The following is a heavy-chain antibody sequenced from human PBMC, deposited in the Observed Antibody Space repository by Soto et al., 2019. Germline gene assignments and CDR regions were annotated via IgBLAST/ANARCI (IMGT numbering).Heavy chain of an antibody. J-gene: IGHJ4*02. CDR3: AKGPMAPYFDY. Sequence: GGSLRLSCAASGFTFSNYDMHWVRQAPGKGLEWVAVIWYDGSNEYYADSVKGRFTISRDNSKNTLYLQMNSLRAEDTAVYYCAKGPMAPYFDYWGQGTLVTVSS. CDR1: GFTFSNYD. CDR2: IWYDGSNE. V-gene: IGHV3-33*06.